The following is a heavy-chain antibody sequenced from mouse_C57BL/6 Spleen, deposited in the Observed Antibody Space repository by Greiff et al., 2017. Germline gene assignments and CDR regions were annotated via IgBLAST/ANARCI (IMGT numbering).Heavy chain of an antibody. CDR2: ISYSGST. CDR3: AREGGNYYAMDY. Sequence: EVQLQESGPGMVKPSQSLSLTCTVTGYSITSGYDWHWIRHFPGNKLEWMGYISYSGSTNYNPSLKSRISITHDTSKNHFFLKLNSVTTEDTATYYWAREGGNYYAMDYWGQGTSVTVSS. D-gene: IGHD2-1*01. CDR1: GYSITSGYD. V-gene: IGHV3-1*01. J-gene: IGHJ4*01.